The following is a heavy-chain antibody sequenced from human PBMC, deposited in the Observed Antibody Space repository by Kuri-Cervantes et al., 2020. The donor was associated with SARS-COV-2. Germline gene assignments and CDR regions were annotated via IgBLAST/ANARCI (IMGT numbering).Heavy chain of an antibody. V-gene: IGHV3-21*01. CDR3: ARAGRWLQSTPFDY. CDR1: GFTFSSYS. CDR2: ISSSSSYI. Sequence: GESLKISCAASGFTFSSYSMNWVRRAPGKGLEWVSSISSSSSYIYYADSVKGRFTISRDNAKNSLYLQMNSLRAEDTAVYYCARAGRWLQSTPFDYWGQGTLVTVSS. J-gene: IGHJ4*02. D-gene: IGHD5-24*01.